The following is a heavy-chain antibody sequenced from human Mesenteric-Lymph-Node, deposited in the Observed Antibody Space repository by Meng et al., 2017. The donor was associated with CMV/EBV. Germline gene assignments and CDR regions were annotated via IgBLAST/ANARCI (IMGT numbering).Heavy chain of an antibody. Sequence: GESLKISCAASGFTFSSYAMHWVRQAPGKGLEWVAVISYDGSNKYYADSVKGRFTISRDNTKNSLYLHMNSLRAEDTAVYYCARDDYGGLYFDYWGQGTLVTVSS. D-gene: IGHD4-23*01. J-gene: IGHJ4*02. CDR1: GFTFSSYA. V-gene: IGHV3-30-3*01. CDR3: ARDDYGGLYFDY. CDR2: ISYDGSNK.